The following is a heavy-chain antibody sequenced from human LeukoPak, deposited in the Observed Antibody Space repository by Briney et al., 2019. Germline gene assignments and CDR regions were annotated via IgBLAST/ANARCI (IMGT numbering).Heavy chain of an antibody. Sequence: GGSLRLSCAASGFTFSRHGMHWVRQAPGKGQEWVALLSSDGSNKNYADSVKGRFTISRDNSKNTLYLQMSSLRAEDTAAYYCAKRGFCSGGTCYSYHFDSWGQGSLVTVPS. J-gene: IGHJ4*02. CDR2: LSSDGSNK. CDR3: AKRGFCSGGTCYSYHFDS. CDR1: GFTFSRHG. D-gene: IGHD2-15*01. V-gene: IGHV3-30*18.